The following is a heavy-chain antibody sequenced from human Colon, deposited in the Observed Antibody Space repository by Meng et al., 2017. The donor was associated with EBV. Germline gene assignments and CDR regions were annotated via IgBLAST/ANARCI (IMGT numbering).Heavy chain of an antibody. CDR3: ARGTPGRSYSDY. D-gene: IGHD3-10*01. V-gene: IGHV1-18*01. J-gene: IGHJ4*02. CDR2: LGAHDGDT. CDR1: DYTFTGYG. Sequence: QVQPVQSGPEVKKPGASVKVSCKASDYTFTGYGVSWVRQAPGQGLEWMAWLGAHDGDTSHAPKFQGRVTVSADRPTATAYMELRSLRSDDTAVYYCARGTPGRSYSDYWGQGTLVTVSS.